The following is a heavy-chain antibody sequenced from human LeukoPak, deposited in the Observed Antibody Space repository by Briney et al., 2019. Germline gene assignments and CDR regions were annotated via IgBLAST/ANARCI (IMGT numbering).Heavy chain of an antibody. D-gene: IGHD6-13*01. Sequence: PGRSLRLSCAASGFTFSSYAMPWVRQAPGKGLEWVAVISYDGSNKYYADSVKGRFTISRDNSKNTLYLQMNSLRAEDTAVYYCAKGLKGGYSSSWYVPFFDYWGQGTLVTVSS. CDR3: AKGLKGGYSSSWYVPFFDY. V-gene: IGHV3-30-3*01. J-gene: IGHJ4*02. CDR1: GFTFSSYA. CDR2: ISYDGSNK.